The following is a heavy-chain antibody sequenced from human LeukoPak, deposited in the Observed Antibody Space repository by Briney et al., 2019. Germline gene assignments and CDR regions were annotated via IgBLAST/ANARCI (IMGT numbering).Heavy chain of an antibody. CDR1: GGSISSYY. J-gene: IGHJ4*02. Sequence: SETLSLTCTVSGGSISSYYWSWIRQPPGKGLEWIGYIYYSGSTNYNPSLKSRVTISVDTSKNQFSLKLSSVTAADTAVYYCARSPDSSGYPEYWGQGTLVTVSS. CDR3: ARSPDSSGYPEY. D-gene: IGHD3-22*01. V-gene: IGHV4-59*01. CDR2: IYYSGST.